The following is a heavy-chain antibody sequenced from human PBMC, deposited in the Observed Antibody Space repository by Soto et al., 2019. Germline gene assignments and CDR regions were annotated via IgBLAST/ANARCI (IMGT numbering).Heavy chain of an antibody. V-gene: IGHV5-51*01. CDR1: GYKFATYW. D-gene: IGHD2-8*02. Sequence: GEALKISCEGSGYKFATYWIAWVRQMPGRGLEWMGIIYPGKSKNIYSPSFHGLVTISADTSLNTAYLQWDSLRDSDTAIYYCARGFTGSAGRFDPWGHGTVVTVSS. CDR2: IYPGKSKN. J-gene: IGHJ5*02. CDR3: ARGFTGSAGRFDP.